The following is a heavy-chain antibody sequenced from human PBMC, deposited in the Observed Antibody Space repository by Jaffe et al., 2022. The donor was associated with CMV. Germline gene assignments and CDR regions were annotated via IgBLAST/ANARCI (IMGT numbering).Heavy chain of an antibody. CDR2: IYYSGST. D-gene: IGHD6-13*01. J-gene: IGHJ4*02. CDR1: GGSISSSSYY. CDR3: ARHVSSSWDFDY. Sequence: QLQLQESGPGLVKPSETLSLTCTVSGGSISSSSYYWGWIRQPPGKGLEWIGSIYYSGSTYYNPSLKSRVTISVDTSKNQFSLKLSSVTAADTAVYYCARHVSSSWDFDYWGQGTLVTVSS. V-gene: IGHV4-39*01.